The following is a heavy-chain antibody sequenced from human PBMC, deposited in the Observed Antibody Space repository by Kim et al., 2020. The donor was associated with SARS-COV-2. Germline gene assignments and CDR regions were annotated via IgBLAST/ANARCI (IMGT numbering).Heavy chain of an antibody. J-gene: IGHJ4*02. CDR3: AGMFGEFSDFDY. V-gene: IGHV3-7*03. Sequence: YADSVKGRFTISRDNAKNSVYLQIHSLGAEDTAVYYCAGMFGEFSDFDYWGQGTLVTVSS. D-gene: IGHD3-10*02.